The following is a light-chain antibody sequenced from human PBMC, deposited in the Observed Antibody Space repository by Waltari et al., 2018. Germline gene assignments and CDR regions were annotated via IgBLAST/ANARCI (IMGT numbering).Light chain of an antibody. CDR2: AAS. CDR1: KSISSY. J-gene: IGKJ1*01. CDR3: QQSYSTLVT. Sequence: DIQMTQSPSSLSASVGDRVTITCRASKSISSYLNWYQQKQGKAPKLLIYAASSLQSGVPSRFSGSGSGTDFTLTISSLQPDDFATYYCQQSYSTLVTFGQGTKVEIK. V-gene: IGKV1-39*01.